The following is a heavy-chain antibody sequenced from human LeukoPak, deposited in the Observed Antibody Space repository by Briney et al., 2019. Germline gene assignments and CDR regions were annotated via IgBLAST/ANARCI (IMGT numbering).Heavy chain of an antibody. J-gene: IGHJ6*02. Sequence: SVKVSCKASGGTFSSYAISWVRQAPGQGLEWMGGIIPIFGTANYAQKFQGRVTITTDGSTSTAYMELSSLRSEDTAVYYCARAPQSSGWYYYGMDVWGQGTTVTVSS. CDR1: GGTFSSYA. V-gene: IGHV1-69*05. CDR3: ARAPQSSGWYYYGMDV. CDR2: IIPIFGTA. D-gene: IGHD6-19*01.